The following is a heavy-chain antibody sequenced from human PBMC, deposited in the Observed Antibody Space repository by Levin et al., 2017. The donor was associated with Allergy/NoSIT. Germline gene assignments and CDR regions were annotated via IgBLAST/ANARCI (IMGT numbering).Heavy chain of an antibody. CDR3: AKDPPSPKSRLQFDY. Sequence: AGGSLRLSCAASGFTFSSYAMSWVRQAPGKGLEWVSAISGSGGSTYYADSVKGRFTISRDNSKNTLYLQMNSLRAEDTAVYYCAKDPPSPKSRLQFDYWGQGTLVTVSS. J-gene: IGHJ4*02. CDR2: ISGSGGST. CDR1: GFTFSSYA. V-gene: IGHV3-23*01. D-gene: IGHD5-24*01.